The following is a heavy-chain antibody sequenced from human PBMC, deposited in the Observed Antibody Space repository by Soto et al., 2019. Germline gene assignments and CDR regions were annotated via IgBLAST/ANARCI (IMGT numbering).Heavy chain of an antibody. D-gene: IGHD3-22*01. CDR3: AKTFGDSYGYFVNWLDP. CDR2: ISYDGNDE. J-gene: IGHJ5*02. CDR1: GFTFSSYG. V-gene: IGHV3-30*18. Sequence: HPGGSLRLSXAASGFTFSSYGMHWVRQSPGKGLEWVAVISYDGNDEQYADSVKGRFTISRDNFKNTLYPEMNSLRAEDTAVYYCAKTFGDSYGYFVNWLDPWGQGALVTVSS.